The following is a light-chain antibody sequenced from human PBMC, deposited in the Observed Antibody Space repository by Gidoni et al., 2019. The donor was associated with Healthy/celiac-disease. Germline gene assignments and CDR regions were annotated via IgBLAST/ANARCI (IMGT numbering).Light chain of an antibody. V-gene: IGKV1-33*01. CDR1: QDISNY. J-gene: IGKJ4*01. Sequence: DIQMTQSPSSLSASVGDRVTITCQASQDISNYLNWYQQKPGKAPKLLIYDASNLETGVPSRFSGSGSGKDFTFTISSLQPEDIATYYCQQYDNLQLTVGGGTKVEIK. CDR2: DAS. CDR3: QQYDNLQLT.